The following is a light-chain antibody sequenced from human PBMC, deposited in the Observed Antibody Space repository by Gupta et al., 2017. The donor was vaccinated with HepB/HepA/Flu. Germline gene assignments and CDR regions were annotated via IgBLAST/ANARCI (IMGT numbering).Light chain of an antibody. J-gene: IGLJ1*01. CDR3: QSFDNSLRGTV. CDR2: VNN. V-gene: IGLV1-40*01. CDR1: SSNIGASNH. Sequence: QSVLPQPPSVSGAPGQKLTIPSTGSSSNIGASNHVHWYQQLPGAAPKVLIYVNNNRPSEVPDRFSGSTSGTSASLAITGLQAEDEADYYCQSFDNSLRGTVFGGGTKVAVL.